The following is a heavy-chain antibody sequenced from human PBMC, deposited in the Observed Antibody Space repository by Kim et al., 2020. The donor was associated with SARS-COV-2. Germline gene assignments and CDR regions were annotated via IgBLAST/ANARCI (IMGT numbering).Heavy chain of an antibody. Sequence: SVKVSCKASGGTFSSYAISWVRQAPGQGLEWMGGIIPIFGTANYAQKFQGRVTITADESTSTAYMELSSLRSEDTAVYYCARDQKRYSSGPSSFDYWGQGTLVTVSS. CDR1: GGTFSSYA. J-gene: IGHJ4*02. CDR3: ARDQKRYSSGPSSFDY. CDR2: IIPIFGTA. D-gene: IGHD6-19*01. V-gene: IGHV1-69*13.